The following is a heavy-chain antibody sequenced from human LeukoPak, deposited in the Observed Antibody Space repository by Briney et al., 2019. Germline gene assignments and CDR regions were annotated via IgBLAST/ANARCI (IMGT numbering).Heavy chain of an antibody. CDR1: GFTFGNYG. CDR3: AKGIYRNYYDGFDY. D-gene: IGHD4-11*01. CDR2: INCSGGST. V-gene: IGHV3-23*01. J-gene: IGHJ4*02. Sequence: PGGSLRLSCAASGFTFGNYGMSWVRQAPGKGLEWVSGINCSGGSTYYADSVKGRFTISRDNSKNTLYLQMNSLRAEDTAVYYCAKGIYRNYYDGFDYWGQGTLVTVSS.